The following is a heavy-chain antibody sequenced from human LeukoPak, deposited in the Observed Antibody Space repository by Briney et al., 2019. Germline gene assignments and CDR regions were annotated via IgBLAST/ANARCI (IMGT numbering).Heavy chain of an antibody. V-gene: IGHV5-51*01. Sequence: AGESLKISCQASGYSFTTYWSGWGRQAPGKGLEWMGIIYPADSSTEYSPSFQGQVTISVDKSVNTAYLQWSRLKASDTATYYCASSGYSSSWSTPTDAFDIWGQGTMVTVSS. J-gene: IGHJ3*02. D-gene: IGHD6-13*01. CDR1: GYSFTTYW. CDR3: ASSGYSSSWSTPTDAFDI. CDR2: IYPADSST.